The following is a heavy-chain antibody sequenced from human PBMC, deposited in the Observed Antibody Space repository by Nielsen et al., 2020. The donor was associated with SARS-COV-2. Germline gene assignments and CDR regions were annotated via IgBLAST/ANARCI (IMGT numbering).Heavy chain of an antibody. CDR1: GFTFSSYA. V-gene: IGHV3-23*01. J-gene: IGHJ4*02. CDR3: AKGNYGGNGGFLDY. CDR2: ISGSGGST. Sequence: GGSLRLSCAASGFTFSSYAMSWVRQAPGKGLEWVSAISGSGGSTYYADSVKGRFTISRDNSKNTLYLQMNSLRAEDTAVYYCAKGNYGGNGGFLDYWGQGTLVTVSS. D-gene: IGHD4-23*01.